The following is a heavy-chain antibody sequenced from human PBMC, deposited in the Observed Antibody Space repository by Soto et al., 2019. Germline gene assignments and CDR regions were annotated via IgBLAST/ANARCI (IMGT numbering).Heavy chain of an antibody. Sequence: ASVTVSCQASGYTFTSYYMHLVRQAPGQGLEWMGIINPSGGSTSYAQKFQGRVTMTRDTSTSTVYMELSSLRSEDTAVYYCARDSSVVTATKRYWYFDLWGRGTLVTVSS. CDR3: ARDSSVVTATKRYWYFDL. V-gene: IGHV1-46*01. J-gene: IGHJ2*01. CDR2: INPSGGST. CDR1: GYTFTSYY. D-gene: IGHD2-21*02.